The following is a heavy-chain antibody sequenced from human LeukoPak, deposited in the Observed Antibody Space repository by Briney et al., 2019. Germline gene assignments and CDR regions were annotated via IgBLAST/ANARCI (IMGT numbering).Heavy chain of an antibody. J-gene: IGHJ4*02. Sequence: ASVKVSCKASGYTFTGYYMHWVRQAPGQGLEWMGWINPNSGGTNYAQKFQGRVTMTRGTSIRTVYMELSRLRSDDTAVYYCGRYYLEGRCFDYWGQGTLVTVSS. CDR2: INPNSGGT. CDR3: GRYYLEGRCFDY. CDR1: GYTFTGYY. V-gene: IGHV1-2*02. D-gene: IGHD3-16*01.